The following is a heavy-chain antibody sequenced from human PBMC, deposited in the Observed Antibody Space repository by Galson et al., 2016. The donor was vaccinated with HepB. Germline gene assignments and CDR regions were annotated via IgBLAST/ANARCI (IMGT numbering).Heavy chain of an antibody. Sequence: CAISGDSVSSINAAWNWIRQSPSRGLEWLGRTYYRPKWYYDYAVSVKSRMTINPDTSKNQLSLHLKSVTPEDTAVYYCARDRASWDAQNTGNYDYWGQGTLVTVSS. D-gene: IGHD2/OR15-2a*01. CDR1: GDSVSSINAA. J-gene: IGHJ4*02. CDR3: ARDRASWDAQNTGNYDY. CDR2: TYYRPKWYY. V-gene: IGHV6-1*01.